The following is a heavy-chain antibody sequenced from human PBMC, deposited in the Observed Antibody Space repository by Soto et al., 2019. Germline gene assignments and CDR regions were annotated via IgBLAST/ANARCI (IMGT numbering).Heavy chain of an antibody. V-gene: IGHV1-2*02. D-gene: IGHD6-19*01. CDR3: ARGPIAVAGTSLYYFDY. Sequence: QVQLVQSGAEVKKPGASVKVSCKASGYTFTGYYMHWVRQAPGQGLEWMGWINPNRGGTNYAQKLQGRVTMTRDTSISTAYMELSRLRSDDTAVYYCARGPIAVAGTSLYYFDYWGQGTLVTVSS. CDR1: GYTFTGYY. CDR2: INPNRGGT. J-gene: IGHJ4*02.